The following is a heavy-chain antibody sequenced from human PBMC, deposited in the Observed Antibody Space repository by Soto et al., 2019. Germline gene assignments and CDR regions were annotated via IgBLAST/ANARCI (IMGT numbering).Heavy chain of an antibody. CDR1: GFTVSSNY. J-gene: IGHJ6*02. CDR2: IYSGGST. CDR3: AVTLKYYDFWSGYYPTLYYYGMDV. Sequence: GSLRLSCAASGFTVSSNYMSWVRQAPGKGLEWVSVIYSGGSTYYADSVKGRFTISRDNSKNTLYLQMNSLRAEDTAVYYCAVTLKYYDFWSGYYPTLYYYGMDVWGQGTTVTVSS. D-gene: IGHD3-3*01. V-gene: IGHV3-66*01.